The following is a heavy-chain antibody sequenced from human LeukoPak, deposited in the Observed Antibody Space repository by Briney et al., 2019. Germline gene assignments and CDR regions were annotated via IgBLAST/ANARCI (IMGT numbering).Heavy chain of an antibody. Sequence: GGSLRLSCAASGFTLSSYSMNWVRQAPGKGLEWVSSISSSSSYIYYADSVKGRFTISRDNAKNSLYLQMNSLRAEDTAVYYCARAAELGYCSGGSCYEYYFDYWGQGTLVTVSS. CDR3: ARAAELGYCSGGSCYEYYFDY. CDR2: ISSSSSYI. V-gene: IGHV3-21*01. D-gene: IGHD2-15*01. J-gene: IGHJ4*02. CDR1: GFTLSSYS.